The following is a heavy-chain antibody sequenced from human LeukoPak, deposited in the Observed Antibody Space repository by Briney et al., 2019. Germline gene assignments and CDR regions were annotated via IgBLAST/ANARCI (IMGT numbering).Heavy chain of an antibody. CDR1: GFTFSSNG. CDR3: AKEGGSSGAPDAFDI. D-gene: IGHD6-25*01. J-gene: IGHJ3*02. V-gene: IGHV3-30*18. CDR2: ISYDGSNK. Sequence: GRSLRLSCAASGFTFSSNGMHWVRQAPGQGLERVAVISYDGSNKYYAKNTLYLQMNSLRAEDTAVYYCAKEGGSSGAPDAFDIWGQGTMVTVSS.